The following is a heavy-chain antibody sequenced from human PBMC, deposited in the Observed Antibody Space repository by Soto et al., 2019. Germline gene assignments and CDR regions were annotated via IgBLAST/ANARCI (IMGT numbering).Heavy chain of an antibody. CDR3: ARARATIAAAAIFDC. D-gene: IGHD6-13*01. CDR2: VYRTGST. CDR1: GGSISTSNW. V-gene: IGHV4-4*02. J-gene: IGHJ4*02. Sequence: SETLSLTCAVSGGSISTSNWWSWVRQPPGKGLEWIGEVYRTGSTNYNPSLESRLTISVDKSKNQFSLKLSSVTAADTAVYYCARARATIAAAAIFDCWGQGTLVTVSS.